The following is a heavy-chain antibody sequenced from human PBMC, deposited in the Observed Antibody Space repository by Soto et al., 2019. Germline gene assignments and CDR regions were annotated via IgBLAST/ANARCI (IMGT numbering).Heavy chain of an antibody. CDR2: MSHSGGT. D-gene: IGHD1-1*01. J-gene: IGHJ3*02. CDR3: ARVERGTATTVVDAFDI. Sequence: QVQLQQWGAGLLKPSETLSLTCAVYGGFVSSGSYYWSWIRQPPGKGLEWIGEMSHSGGTHFNPSLKSRVTISVDTSKNQFCLKMSSVTAADTALYYCARVERGTATTVVDAFDIWGPGKMVTVSS. CDR1: GGFVSSGSYY. V-gene: IGHV4-34*01.